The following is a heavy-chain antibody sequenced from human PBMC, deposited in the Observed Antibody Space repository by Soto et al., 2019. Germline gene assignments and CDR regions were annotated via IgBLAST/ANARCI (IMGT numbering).Heavy chain of an antibody. V-gene: IGHV3-48*01. J-gene: IGHJ4*02. CDR1: GFAFSDYG. CDR3: AIDRGPMGSVDTMRGY. CDR2: ICGSTI. Sequence: EVQLVESGGGLVQPGGSLTLSCAASGFAFSDYGMMWVRQAPGKGLECISFICGSTIYYADSVKGRFTISRDNAKNSLFLQMNNLGAEDTAVYYCAIDRGPMGSVDTMRGYWGQGILVTVSS. D-gene: IGHD5-12*01.